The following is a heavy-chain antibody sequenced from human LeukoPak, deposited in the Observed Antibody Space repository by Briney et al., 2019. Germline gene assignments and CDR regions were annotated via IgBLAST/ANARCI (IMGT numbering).Heavy chain of an antibody. V-gene: IGHV1-2*06. CDR1: GYTFTGYY. Sequence: ASVKVSRKASGYTFTGYYMHWVRQAPGQGLEWMGRINPNSGGTNFAQKFQGRVTMTRDTSISTAYMELSSLRSDDTAVYYCARTDIAAAGNLDYWGQGTLVTVSS. CDR3: ARTDIAAAGNLDY. J-gene: IGHJ4*02. CDR2: INPNSGGT. D-gene: IGHD6-13*01.